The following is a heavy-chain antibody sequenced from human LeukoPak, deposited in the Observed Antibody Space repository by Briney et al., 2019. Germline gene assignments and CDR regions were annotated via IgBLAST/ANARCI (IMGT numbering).Heavy chain of an antibody. CDR1: GGPISSSSYY. D-gene: IGHD2-2*02. Sequence: KPSETLSLTCTVSGGPISSSSYYWGWIRQPSGKGLEWIGSIYYSGSTYYNPSLKSRVTISVDTSKNQFSLKLSSVTAADTAVYYCARYAYCSSTSCYTVFDYWGQGTLVTVSS. V-gene: IGHV4-39*01. J-gene: IGHJ4*02. CDR2: IYYSGST. CDR3: ARYAYCSSTSCYTVFDY.